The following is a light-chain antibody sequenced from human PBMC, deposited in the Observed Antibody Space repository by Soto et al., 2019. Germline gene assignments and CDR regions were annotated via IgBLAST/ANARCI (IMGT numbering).Light chain of an antibody. CDR2: DAS. J-gene: IGKJ1*01. CDR3: QQYNSYPWT. Sequence: DIQMTQSPSTLSASVGDKVTITCRAIQSISSWLAWYQQKPGKAPKLLIYDASSFESGVPSRFSGSGSGTEFTLTFSSLQPDDFATYYCQQYNSYPWTFGQGTKV. V-gene: IGKV1-5*01. CDR1: QSISSW.